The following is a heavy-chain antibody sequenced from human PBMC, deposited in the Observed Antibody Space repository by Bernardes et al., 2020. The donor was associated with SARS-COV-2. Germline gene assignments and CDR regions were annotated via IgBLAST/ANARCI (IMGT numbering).Heavy chain of an antibody. CDR3: ARLSGGVLRYFDWLSTPGDWFDP. J-gene: IGHJ5*02. CDR2: ISSSSSYI. Sequence: GGSLRLSCAASGFTFSSYSMNWVRQAPGKGLEWVSSISSSSSYIYYADSVKGRFTISRDNAKNSLYLQMNSLRAEDTAVYYCARLSGGVLRYFDWLSTPGDWFDPWGQGTLVTVSS. V-gene: IGHV3-21*01. CDR1: GFTFSSYS. D-gene: IGHD3-9*01.